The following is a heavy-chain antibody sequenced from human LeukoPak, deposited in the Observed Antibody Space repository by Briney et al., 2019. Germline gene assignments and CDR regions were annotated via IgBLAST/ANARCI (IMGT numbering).Heavy chain of an antibody. V-gene: IGHV3-7*01. D-gene: IGHD2-15*01. J-gene: IGHJ4*02. CDR1: GFTFSSYA. CDR2: IKQDGSEK. Sequence: GGSLRLSCAASGFTFSSYAMSWVRQAPGKGLEWVANIKQDGSEKHYVDSVKGRFTISRDNAKNSLYLQMNSLRAEDTAVYYCASEDCSGGSCYLDYWGQGTLVTVSS. CDR3: ASEDCSGGSCYLDY.